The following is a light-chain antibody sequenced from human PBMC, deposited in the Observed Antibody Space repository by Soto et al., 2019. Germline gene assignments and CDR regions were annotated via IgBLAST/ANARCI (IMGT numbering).Light chain of an antibody. CDR3: QQYNGYSGT. Sequence: DTQMTQSPSTLSVSVGDRVTITCRASQSINSWLAWYQQKPGKAPKLLIYKASNLESGVPSRFSGSASGTEFTLTISSLQPDDLANYYCQQYNGYSGTFGQGTKLESK. V-gene: IGKV1-5*03. CDR1: QSINSW. CDR2: KAS. J-gene: IGKJ2*02.